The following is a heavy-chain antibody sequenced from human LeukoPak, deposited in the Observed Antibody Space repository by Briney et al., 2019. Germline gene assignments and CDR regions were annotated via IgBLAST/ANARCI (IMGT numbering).Heavy chain of an antibody. D-gene: IGHD3-10*01. Sequence: ASVKVSCKASGYTFTSYDINWVRQAPGQGLEWMGWMNPNSGNTGYAQTFQGRVTMTRNTSISTAYMELSSLRSEDTAVYYCARATQSLYYYGSGSLGYWFDPWGQGTLVTVSS. CDR1: GYTFTSYD. V-gene: IGHV1-8*01. CDR2: MNPNSGNT. J-gene: IGHJ5*02. CDR3: ARATQSLYYYGSGSLGYWFDP.